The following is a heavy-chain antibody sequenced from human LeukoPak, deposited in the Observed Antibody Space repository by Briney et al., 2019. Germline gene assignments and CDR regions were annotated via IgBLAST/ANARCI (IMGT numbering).Heavy chain of an antibody. V-gene: IGHV4-61*09. Sequence: SETLSLTCTVSGASVSSGSYYWSWVRQPAGKGLEWLGHIYTRGGTKYNPSLKSRVTISLAASKSQFSLRLTSVTAADTAVYYCARLRGGFGGRFEFWGQGSLVTVSS. CDR1: GASVSSGSYY. J-gene: IGHJ4*02. CDR3: ARLRGGFGGRFEF. D-gene: IGHD3-10*01. CDR2: IYTRGGT.